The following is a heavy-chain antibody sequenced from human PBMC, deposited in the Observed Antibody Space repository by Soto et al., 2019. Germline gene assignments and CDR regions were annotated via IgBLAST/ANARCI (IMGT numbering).Heavy chain of an antibody. CDR1: GGSFGGYY. V-gene: IGHV4-34*01. Sequence: SETLSLTCAVYGGSFGGYYWSWIGQPPGKGLEWIGEINHSGSTNYNPSLKSRVTISVDTSKNQFSLKLSSVTAADTAVYYCAKPGIATAGLGAFDIWGQGTRITV. CDR3: AKPGIATAGLGAFDI. D-gene: IGHD6-13*01. CDR2: INHSGST. J-gene: IGHJ3*02.